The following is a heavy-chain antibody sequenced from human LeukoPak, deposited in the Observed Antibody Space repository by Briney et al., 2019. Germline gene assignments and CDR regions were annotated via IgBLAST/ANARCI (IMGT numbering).Heavy chain of an antibody. V-gene: IGHV3-23*01. CDR1: GFTFSSYA. D-gene: IGHD3-3*01. J-gene: IGHJ3*02. Sequence: GGSLRLSCAASGFTFSSYAMSWVRQAPGKGLEWVSAISGSGGSTYYADSVKGGFTISRDNSKNTLYLQMNSLRAEDTAVYYCAKDPISIRFGDAFDIWGQGTMVTVSS. CDR2: ISGSGGST. CDR3: AKDPISIRFGDAFDI.